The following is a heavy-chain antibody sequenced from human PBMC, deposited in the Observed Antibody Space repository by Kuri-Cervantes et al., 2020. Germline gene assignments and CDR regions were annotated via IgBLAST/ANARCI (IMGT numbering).Heavy chain of an antibody. CDR2: IYWDDDK. V-gene: IGHV2-5*02. D-gene: IGHD3-22*01. Sequence: SGPTLVKPTQTLTLTCTFSGFSLSTSGVGVGWIRQPPGKALEWLALIYWDDDKRYSPSLKGRLTISKDTSKNQVVLTMTNMDTEDTATYYCARWYDSSGYEAYGVDVWGQGTTVTVSS. CDR1: GFSLSTSGVG. CDR3: ARWYDSSGYEAYGVDV. J-gene: IGHJ6*02.